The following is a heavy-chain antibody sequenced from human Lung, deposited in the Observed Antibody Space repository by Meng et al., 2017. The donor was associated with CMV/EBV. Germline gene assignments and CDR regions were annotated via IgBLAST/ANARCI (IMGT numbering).Heavy chain of an antibody. J-gene: IGHJ4*02. V-gene: IGHV6-1*01. Sequence: PTLSLTCXISGDSVSANHAAWTWLRQSPSRGLEWLGRAYYRSKWYTDYAVSVKRRTTFNPDTSKNQFSLQLTSVTPEDTAVYYCARGYDNSLDYWGQGTLVTVSS. CDR3: ARGYDNSLDY. D-gene: IGHD3-22*01. CDR2: AYYRSKWYT. CDR1: GDSVSANHAA.